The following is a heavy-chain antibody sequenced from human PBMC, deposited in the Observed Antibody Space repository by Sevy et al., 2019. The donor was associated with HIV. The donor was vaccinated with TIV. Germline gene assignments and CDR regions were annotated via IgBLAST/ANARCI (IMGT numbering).Heavy chain of an antibody. CDR1: GFTFSLFS. J-gene: IGHJ1*01. CDR2: ITLDGGNN. V-gene: IGHV3-30-3*01. D-gene: IGHD1-1*01. CDR3: ALERLSSDTADYFQN. Sequence: GGSLRLSCATSGFTFSLFSMHWVRQAPGKGLEWVATITLDGGNNHYADSVKGRFTISRDNSRNSLYLQMDSLRPEDTAVYYCALERLSSDTADYFQNWGQGTLVTVSA.